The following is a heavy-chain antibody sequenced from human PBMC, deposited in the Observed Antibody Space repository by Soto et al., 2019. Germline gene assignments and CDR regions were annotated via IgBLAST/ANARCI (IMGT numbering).Heavy chain of an antibody. J-gene: IGHJ4*02. V-gene: IGHV4-34*01. CDR3: ARGDPGAY. D-gene: IGHD3-10*01. Sequence: SETLALACAVYGGSVSGYYWSWIRQPPGKGLEWIGEINHSGSTNYNPSLKSRVTISVDTSKNQFSLKLSSVTAADTAVYYCARGDPGAYWGQGTLVTVSS. CDR1: GGSVSGYY. CDR2: INHSGST.